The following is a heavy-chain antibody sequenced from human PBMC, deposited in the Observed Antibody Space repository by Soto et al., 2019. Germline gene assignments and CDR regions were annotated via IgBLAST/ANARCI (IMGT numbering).Heavy chain of an antibody. CDR1: GGTFSSYA. CDR2: IIPIFGTA. J-gene: IGHJ6*02. D-gene: IGHD6-13*01. Sequence: SVKVSCKASGGTFSSYAISWVRQAPGQGLEWMGGIIPIFGTANYAQKFQGRVTITADKSTSTAYMEMSSLRSEDTAVYYCARDPDSSSWPYCYYYGMDVWGQGTTVTVAS. CDR3: ARDPDSSSWPYCYYYGMDV. V-gene: IGHV1-69*06.